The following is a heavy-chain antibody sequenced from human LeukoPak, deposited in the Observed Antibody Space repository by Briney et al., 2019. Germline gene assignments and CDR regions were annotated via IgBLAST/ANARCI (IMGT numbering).Heavy chain of an antibody. CDR2: ISAYNGNT. V-gene: IGHV1-18*01. D-gene: IGHD4-17*01. J-gene: IGHJ5*02. CDR3: ARDRATVTTGWFDL. CDR1: GYTFTSYG. Sequence: ASVKVSCKASGYTFTSYGISWVRQAPGQGLEWMGWISAYNGNTNYAQKLQGRVTMTTDTSTSTAYMELRSLRSDDTAVYYCARDRATVTTGWFDLWGQGTLVTVSS.